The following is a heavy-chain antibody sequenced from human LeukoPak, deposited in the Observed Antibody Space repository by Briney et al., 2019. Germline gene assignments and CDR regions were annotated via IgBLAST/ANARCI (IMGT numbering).Heavy chain of an antibody. D-gene: IGHD1-26*01. Sequence: GGSLRLSCAASGFNFSSYAMIWVRQAPGKGLEWVSDISGSSSSTYYADSVKGRFTISRDNSKNALYLQMNSLRAEDTAVYYCAKDPPIVGASRKFDYWGQGTLVTVSS. CDR3: AKDPPIVGASRKFDY. V-gene: IGHV3-23*01. CDR2: ISGSSSST. CDR1: GFNFSSYA. J-gene: IGHJ4*02.